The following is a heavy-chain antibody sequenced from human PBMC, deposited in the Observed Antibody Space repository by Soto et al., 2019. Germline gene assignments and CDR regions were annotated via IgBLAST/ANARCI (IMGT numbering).Heavy chain of an antibody. V-gene: IGHV4-39*01. CDR1: GGSIGSSFYN. J-gene: IGHJ3*02. CDR3: ARHFDYPAAFDI. CDR2: IYYSGST. Sequence: QLQLQESAQRLVKPSETLSLPCPVSGGSIGSSFYNWAWIRQPPGMVLEWIGSIYYSGSTNCNPSLKSRITMSVDTSRNQFSLRLTSVTAADTAVYYCARHFDYPAAFDIWGQGTVVTVSS. D-gene: IGHD4-17*01.